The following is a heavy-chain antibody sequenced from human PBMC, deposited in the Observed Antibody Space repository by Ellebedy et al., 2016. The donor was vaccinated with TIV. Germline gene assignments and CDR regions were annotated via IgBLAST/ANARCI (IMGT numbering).Heavy chain of an antibody. Sequence: AASVKVSCKASGDNFSSYGFSWVRQAPGQGLEWVGRIVPMVGMTDYAQKFRGRVTITADNSTSTAYMELRSPRHEDTAVYFCARDHRLRLAYYFDVWGQGTLVTVSS. V-gene: IGHV1-69*04. J-gene: IGHJ4*01. CDR3: ARDHRLRLAYYFDV. D-gene: IGHD4-17*01. CDR2: IVPMVGMT. CDR1: GDNFSSYG.